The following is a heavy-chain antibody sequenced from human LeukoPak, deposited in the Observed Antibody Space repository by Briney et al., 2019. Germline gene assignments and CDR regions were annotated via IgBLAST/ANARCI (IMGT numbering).Heavy chain of an antibody. Sequence: GGSLRLSCTASGFTFSSYAMHWVRQAPGKGLEWVAVISYDGSNKYYADSVKGRFTISRDNSKNTLYLQMNSLRAEDTAVYYCARDQVRLWFGEYGMDVWGQGTTVTVSS. CDR2: ISYDGSNK. J-gene: IGHJ6*02. D-gene: IGHD3-10*01. CDR1: GFTFSSYA. CDR3: ARDQVRLWFGEYGMDV. V-gene: IGHV3-30-3*01.